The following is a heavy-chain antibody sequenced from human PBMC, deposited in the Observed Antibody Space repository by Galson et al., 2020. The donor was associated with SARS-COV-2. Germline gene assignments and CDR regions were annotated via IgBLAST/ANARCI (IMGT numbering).Heavy chain of an antibody. CDR3: ARARVFDYALDY. J-gene: IGHJ4*02. Sequence: TGGSLRLSCAASRITFSTYAMHWVRQASGKGLEYVSRISGNGAGTYYASSVKGRFTISRDNSKNTLYLQMGRLRAEDTAVYYCARARVFDYALDYWGQGTLVTVSS. V-gene: IGHV3-64*01. CDR2: ISGNGAGT. CDR1: RITFSTYA. D-gene: IGHD4-17*01.